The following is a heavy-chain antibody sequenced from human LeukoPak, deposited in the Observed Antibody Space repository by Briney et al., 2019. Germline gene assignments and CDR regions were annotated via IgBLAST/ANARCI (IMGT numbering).Heavy chain of an antibody. CDR2: IYSGGST. J-gene: IGHJ4*02. CDR3: ARDGGSWKEY. V-gene: IGHV3-53*01. CDR1: GNYW. Sequence: GGSLRLSCAASGNYWMRWVRQAPGKGLEWVSVIYSGGSTYYADSVKGRFTISRDNSKNTLYLQMNSLRAEDTAVYYCARDGGSWKEYWGQGTLVTVSS. D-gene: IGHD6-13*01.